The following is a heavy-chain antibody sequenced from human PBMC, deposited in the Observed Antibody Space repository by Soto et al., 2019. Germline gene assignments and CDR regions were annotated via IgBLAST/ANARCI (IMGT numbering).Heavy chain of an antibody. J-gene: IGHJ5*02. V-gene: IGHV3-23*01. CDR1: GFTFSSYA. D-gene: IGHD6-6*01. CDR2: ISGSGGST. Sequence: EVQLLESGGGLVQPGGSLRISCAASGFTFSSYAMSWVRQAPGKGLEWVSAISGSGGSTYYADSVKGRFTISRDNSKNTLYLQMNSLRAEDTAVYYCAKGQRYSSSSGWFDPWGQGTLVTVSS. CDR3: AKGQRYSSSSGWFDP.